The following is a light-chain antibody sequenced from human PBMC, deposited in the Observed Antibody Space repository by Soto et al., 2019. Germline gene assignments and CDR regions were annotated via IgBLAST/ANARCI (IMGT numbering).Light chain of an antibody. V-gene: IGLV2-11*01. CDR1: SSDVGRYDY. Sequence: QSVLTQPRSVSGSPGQSVTISCTGTSSDVGRYDYVSWYQQHPGKAPKLIIYDVSERPSGVPDRFSGSKFGNTASLTISGLQAEDEADYSCCSFAGSYTYVSGPGTKVTVL. CDR2: DVS. J-gene: IGLJ1*01. CDR3: CSFAGSYTYV.